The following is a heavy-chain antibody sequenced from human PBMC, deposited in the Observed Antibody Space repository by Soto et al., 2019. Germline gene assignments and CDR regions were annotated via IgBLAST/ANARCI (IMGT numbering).Heavy chain of an antibody. J-gene: IGHJ4*02. Sequence: ASVKVSCKASGYIFTTYALHWVRQAPGQRLEWMGWINAGKGNTKYSQKFQDRVTITRDTSASVAYMELSSLASEDTAVYYCARDFDSSGYYYRGNDYWGQGTLVTVSS. V-gene: IGHV1-3*01. CDR2: INAGKGNT. CDR1: GYIFTTYA. CDR3: ARDFDSSGYYYRGNDY. D-gene: IGHD3-22*01.